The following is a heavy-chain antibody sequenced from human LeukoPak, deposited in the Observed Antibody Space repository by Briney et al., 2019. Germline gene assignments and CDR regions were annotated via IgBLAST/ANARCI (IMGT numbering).Heavy chain of an antibody. D-gene: IGHD3-22*01. CDR1: GFTFSSYE. CDR2: ISSSGSTI. V-gene: IGHV3-48*03. J-gene: IGHJ4*02. CDR3: ARYYYDSSGYLWRVFDY. Sequence: GGSLRLSCAASGFTFSSYEMNWVRQAPGKGLEWVSYISSSGSTIYYADSVKGRFIISRDNAKNSLYLQMNSLRAEDTAVYYCARYYYDSSGYLWRVFDYWGQGTLVTVSS.